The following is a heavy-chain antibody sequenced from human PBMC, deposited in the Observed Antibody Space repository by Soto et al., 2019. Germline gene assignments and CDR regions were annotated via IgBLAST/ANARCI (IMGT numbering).Heavy chain of an antibody. CDR2: FIAMLGTP. J-gene: IGHJ4*02. D-gene: IGHD5-18*01. CDR1: GGTFGIQG. V-gene: IGHV1-69*13. Sequence: VKVSCKASGGTFGIQGIAWVRQAPGQGLEWMGGFIAMLGTPTYAKKVQGRATISADESLTSSYLELRSLRSEDTGVYFCARGAMANFDYWGQGTVVTVSS. CDR3: ARGAMANFDY.